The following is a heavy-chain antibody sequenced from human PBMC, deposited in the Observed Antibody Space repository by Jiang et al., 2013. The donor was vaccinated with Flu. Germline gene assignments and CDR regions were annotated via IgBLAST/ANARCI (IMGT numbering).Heavy chain of an antibody. D-gene: IGHD3-22*01. J-gene: IGHJ5*02. Sequence: CKASGYSFTTTICNGCDRPLDKGLSDGIINPSVVAQXTPQKFQGRVTMTRDTSTGTVYMELSSLRSEDTAVYYCARYMHLNDYYDSSWGQGTLVTVSS. CDR2: INPSVVA. CDR3: ARYMHLNDYYDSS. V-gene: IGHV1-46*01. CDR1: GYSFTTT.